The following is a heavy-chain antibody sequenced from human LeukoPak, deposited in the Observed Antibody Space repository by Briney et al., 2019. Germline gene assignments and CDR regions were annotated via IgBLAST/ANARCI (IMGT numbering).Heavy chain of an antibody. CDR1: GYTFTGYY. V-gene: IGHV1-2*02. D-gene: IGHD1-1*01. Sequence: GSVKVSCKASGYTFTGYYMHWVPRAPGQGPEWIGWINPNSGGTNYAQKFQGRVTMTRDTSISTAYMELSRLRSDDTAVYYCARATGQYRPYYFDYWGQGTLVTVSS. CDR2: INPNSGGT. J-gene: IGHJ4*02. CDR3: ARATGQYRPYYFDY.